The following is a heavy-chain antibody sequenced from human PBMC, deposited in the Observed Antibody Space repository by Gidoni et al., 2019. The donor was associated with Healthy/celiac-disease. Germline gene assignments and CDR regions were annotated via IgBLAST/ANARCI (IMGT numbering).Heavy chain of an antibody. CDR2: ISWNSGSI. J-gene: IGHJ3*02. Sequence: EVQLVESGGGLVQPGRSLRLSCAASGFTFDDYAMHWVRQAPGKGLEWVSGISWNSGSIGYADSVKGRFTISRDNAKNSLYLQMNSLRAEDTALYYCAKDRDQLLSAFDIWGQGTMVTVSS. CDR3: AKDRDQLLSAFDI. D-gene: IGHD2-2*01. V-gene: IGHV3-9*01. CDR1: GFTFDDYA.